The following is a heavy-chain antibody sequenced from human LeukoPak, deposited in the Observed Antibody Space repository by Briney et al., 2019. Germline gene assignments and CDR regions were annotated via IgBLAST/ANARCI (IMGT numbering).Heavy chain of an antibody. D-gene: IGHD1-26*01. V-gene: IGHV3-33*01. CDR1: GFTFSSYG. Sequence: PGGSLRLSCAASGFTFSSYGMYWVRQAPGKGLEWVAVIWSDGSEKYYVDSVKSRFTISRDNSKNTLYLQMNSLRAEDTAVYYCARDQGGSRFDYWGQGTLVTVSS. J-gene: IGHJ4*02. CDR3: ARDQGGSRFDY. CDR2: IWSDGSEK.